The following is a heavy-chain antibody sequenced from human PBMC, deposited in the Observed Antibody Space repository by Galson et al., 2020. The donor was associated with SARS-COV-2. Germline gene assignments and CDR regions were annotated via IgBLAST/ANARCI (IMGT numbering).Heavy chain of an antibody. CDR3: ASLKGGDYVGYFDV. CDR2: ISFDGGNA. Sequence: GESLKISCLASGFSFSYYSMHWVRQAPGKGLEWVAVISFDGGNAYYADSVRGRFTIARANPMNTPYLQMSSLRVEDTADYCGASLKGGDYVGYFDVWGQGTLVTASS. D-gene: IGHD4-17*01. CDR1: GFSFSYYS. J-gene: IGHJ4*03. V-gene: IGHV3-30-3*01.